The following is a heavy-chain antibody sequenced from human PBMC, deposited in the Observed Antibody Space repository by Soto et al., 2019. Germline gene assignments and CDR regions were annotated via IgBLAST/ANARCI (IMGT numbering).Heavy chain of an antibody. CDR1: GFTFSSNW. V-gene: IGHV3-7*05. Sequence: EERLVESGGGLVQPGGSLRLSCAASGFTFSSNWMTWVRKAQGKGLEWVANIKKDESKKSYLDSVRGRFTISRDNAKNSLYLQMDSLTAEDTALYYCARDVSPGSSSWYFDAFDLWGQGTMVTVSS. D-gene: IGHD6-13*01. CDR2: IKKDESKK. J-gene: IGHJ3*01. CDR3: ARDVSPGSSSWYFDAFDL.